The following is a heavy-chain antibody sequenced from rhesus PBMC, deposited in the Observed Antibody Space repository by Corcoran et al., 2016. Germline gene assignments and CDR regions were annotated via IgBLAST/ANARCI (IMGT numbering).Heavy chain of an antibody. D-gene: IGHD3-3*01. Sequence: QVTLKESGPALVKPTQTLTLTCTFSGFSLSTSGMGVGWIRQPPGKALEWLASIYWDDDKYYSTSLKGRLTISKDTSKNQVVLTMTNMDPVDTATYYCAAGRTGYYMRGYNRFDVWGPGVLVTVSS. J-gene: IGHJ5-1*01. CDR2: IYWDDDK. CDR3: AAGRTGYYMRGYNRFDV. CDR1: GFSLSTSGMG. V-gene: IGHV2S1*01.